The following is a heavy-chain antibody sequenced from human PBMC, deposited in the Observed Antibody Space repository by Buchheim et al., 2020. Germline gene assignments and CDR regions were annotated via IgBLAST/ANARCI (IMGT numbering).Heavy chain of an antibody. Sequence: QVQLQQWGAGLLKPSETLSLTCAVYGGSFSGYYWSWIRQPPGKGLEWIGEINHSGSTNYNPSLKSRVTISVDTSKNQFSLKLSSVTAADTAVYYCARRGGQNDYDFWSGYYGGYGMDVWGQGTT. D-gene: IGHD3-3*01. CDR2: INHSGST. V-gene: IGHV4-34*01. CDR3: ARRGGQNDYDFWSGYYGGYGMDV. J-gene: IGHJ6*02. CDR1: GGSFSGYY.